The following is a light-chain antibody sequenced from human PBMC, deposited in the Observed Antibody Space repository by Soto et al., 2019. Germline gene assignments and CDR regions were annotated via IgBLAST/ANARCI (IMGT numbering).Light chain of an antibody. J-gene: IGKJ4*01. CDR2: GAS. CDR1: QSVSNNY. CDR3: QQYDNSPLT. V-gene: IGKV3-20*01. Sequence: EIVLTQSPGTLSLSPVERATLSCMASQSVSNNYLAWYQQKPGQAPRLLIYGASNRATGIPDRFSGSGSGTEFTLTISSLQSEDFAVYYCQQYDNSPLTFGGGTKVDIK.